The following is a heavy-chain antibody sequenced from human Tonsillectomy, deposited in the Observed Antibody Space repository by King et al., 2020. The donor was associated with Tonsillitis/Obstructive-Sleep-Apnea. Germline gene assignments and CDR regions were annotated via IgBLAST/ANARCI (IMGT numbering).Heavy chain of an antibody. Sequence: VQLQQWGAGLLKPSETLSLTCAVYGGSFSFYYWSWLRQPPGKGLEWIGEINHSGSTNYNPSLKSRVTISVDTSKIQFSLNLSSVSAADTAVYYCARGRGPRYCNNVSCSFSGSPFDIWGQGTMVTVSS. CDR3: ARGRGPRYCNNVSCSFSGSPFDI. V-gene: IGHV4-34*01. CDR1: GGSFSFYY. CDR2: INHSGST. J-gene: IGHJ3*02. D-gene: IGHD2-2*01.